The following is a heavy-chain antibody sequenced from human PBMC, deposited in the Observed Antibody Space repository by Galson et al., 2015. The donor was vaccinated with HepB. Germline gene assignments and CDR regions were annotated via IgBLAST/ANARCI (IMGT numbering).Heavy chain of an antibody. Sequence: SVKVSCKASGFTFTSSAMQWVRQARGQRLGWIGWIVVGSGNTNYAQKFQERVTITRDMSTSTAYMELSSLRSEDTAVYYCAAVGAAAATKFYWYFDLWGRGTLVTVSS. CDR1: GFTFTSSA. D-gene: IGHD6-13*01. CDR2: IVVGSGNT. J-gene: IGHJ2*01. V-gene: IGHV1-58*02. CDR3: AAVGAAAATKFYWYFDL.